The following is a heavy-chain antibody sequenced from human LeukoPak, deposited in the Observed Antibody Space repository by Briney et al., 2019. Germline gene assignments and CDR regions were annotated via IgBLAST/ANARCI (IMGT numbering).Heavy chain of an antibody. CDR3: ARGFYGAGSHFDY. CDR2: IFHTGHT. CDR1: GGSINSGDFP. J-gene: IGHJ4*02. D-gene: IGHD3-10*01. Sequence: SQTLSLTCAVSGGSINSGDFPWSWIRQPPGKALEWIGYIFHTGHTSYNPSLKSRVTISVDMSKNQLSLRLTSVTAADTAVYYCARGFYGAGSHFDYWGQGTLVTVSS. V-gene: IGHV4-30-2*01.